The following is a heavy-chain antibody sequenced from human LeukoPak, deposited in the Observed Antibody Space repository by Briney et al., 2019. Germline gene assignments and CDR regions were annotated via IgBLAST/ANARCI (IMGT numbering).Heavy chain of an antibody. CDR2: IYLGGSDT. V-gene: IGHV5-51*01. CDR3: ARPHCSAANCYLYYFDY. Sequence: GESLKIPCKGSGYNFTNYWIAWVRQMPGKGPEWMGVIYLGGSDTTYSPSFQGQVTISADRSISTAYLQWSGLKASDTAMYYCARPHCSAANCYLYYFDYWGQGTLVTVSS. D-gene: IGHD2-15*01. J-gene: IGHJ4*02. CDR1: GYNFTNYW.